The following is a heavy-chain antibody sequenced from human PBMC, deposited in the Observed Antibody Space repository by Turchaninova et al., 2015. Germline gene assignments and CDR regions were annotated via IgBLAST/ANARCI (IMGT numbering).Heavy chain of an antibody. Sequence: EVQLVESGGGLVKPGGSLSLSCAASGFTFSNAWMPWVRQAPGRGLEWVGSIKSKTDGRTXXSAAXXKGXXXISXNDSKXXLYXXXNSLKTEXXAVYYCFTQYXGAAGXWGQGXLVTVSS. CDR2: IKSKTDGRTX. CDR3: FTQYXGAAGX. J-gene: IGHJ4*02. D-gene: IGHD6-13*01. CDR1: GFTFSNAW. V-gene: IGHV3-15*01.